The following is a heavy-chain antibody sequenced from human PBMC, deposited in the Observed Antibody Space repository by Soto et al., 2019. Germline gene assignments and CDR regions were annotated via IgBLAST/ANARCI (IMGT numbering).Heavy chain of an antibody. J-gene: IGHJ2*01. D-gene: IGHD2-2*02. CDR3: ARSPPRVVVVSAAIRYFDL. CDR2: ISYDGSNK. Sequence: LRLSCAASGFTFSSYAMHWVRQAPGKGLEWVAVISYDGSNKYYADSVKGRFTISRDNSKNTLYLQMNSLRAKDTAVYYCARSPPRVVVVSAAIRYFDLWGRGTLVTVSS. CDR1: GFTFSSYA. V-gene: IGHV3-30-3*01.